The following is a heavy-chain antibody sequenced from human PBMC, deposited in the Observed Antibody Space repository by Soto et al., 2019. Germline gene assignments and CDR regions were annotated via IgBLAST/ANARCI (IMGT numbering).Heavy chain of an antibody. CDR1: GYTFTTYD. Sequence: QVQLVQSGAEVKKPGASVKVSCKASGYTFTTYDMHWVRQAPGQRLEWMGWINGGNGNTKYSQKFQGRVTITRDTSASTAYMELSSLRSEDTAVYFCARDYAWGTYRPGRGGYWGQGTLVTVSS. J-gene: IGHJ4*02. CDR2: INGGNGNT. CDR3: ARDYAWGTYRPGRGGY. D-gene: IGHD3-16*02. V-gene: IGHV1-3*01.